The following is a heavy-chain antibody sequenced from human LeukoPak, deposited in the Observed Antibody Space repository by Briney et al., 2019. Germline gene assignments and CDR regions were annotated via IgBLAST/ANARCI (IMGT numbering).Heavy chain of an antibody. Sequence: GGSLRLSCAASGFTFSNYNMNWVRQAPGKGLEWVSYISSSTSTIYNADSVRGRYTISRDNAKNSLYLQVNSLRAEDTAVYYCAKYAHYYSDSSAAYFDSWGQGTLVTVSS. CDR1: GFTFSNYN. D-gene: IGHD3-22*01. V-gene: IGHV3-48*04. J-gene: IGHJ4*02. CDR3: AKYAHYYSDSSAAYFDS. CDR2: ISSSTSTI.